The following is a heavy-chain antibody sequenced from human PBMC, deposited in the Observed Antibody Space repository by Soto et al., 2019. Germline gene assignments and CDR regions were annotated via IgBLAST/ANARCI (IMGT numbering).Heavy chain of an antibody. J-gene: IGHJ4*02. CDR3: ATSYGSGSQAFDY. CDR2: TIPILSMS. D-gene: IGHD3-10*01. Sequence: QVHLVQSGAELRKPGSSVRVSCKASGDTFNSYTSSWVRQAPGLGLEWMGRTIPILSMSNYALKFQGRLTITADKSTSTAYMVLSSLRSEDTAIYYCATSYGSGSQAFDYWGQGALVTVSS. V-gene: IGHV1-69*02. CDR1: GDTFNSYT.